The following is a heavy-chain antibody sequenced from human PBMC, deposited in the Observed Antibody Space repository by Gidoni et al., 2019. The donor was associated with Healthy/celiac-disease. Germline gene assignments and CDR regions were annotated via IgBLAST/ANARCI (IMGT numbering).Heavy chain of an antibody. J-gene: IGHJ4*02. V-gene: IGHV3-66*01. D-gene: IGHD5-12*01. CDR2: IYSGGST. CDR3: ARDFDSGGIDY. CDR1: GFTVSSNY. Sequence: EVQLVESGGGLVQPGGSLRLSCSASGFTVSSNYMSWVRQVPGKGREWVSVIYSGGSTYYADSVKGRFTISRDNSKNTLYLQMNSLRAEDTAVYYCARDFDSGGIDYWGQGTLVTVSS.